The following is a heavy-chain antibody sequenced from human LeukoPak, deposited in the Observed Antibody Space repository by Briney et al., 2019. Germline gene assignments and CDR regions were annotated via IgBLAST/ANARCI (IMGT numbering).Heavy chain of an antibody. J-gene: IGHJ6*03. CDR3: AKATEYYYYMDV. CDR1: GFTFSSYW. CDR2: ISWDGGST. V-gene: IGHV3-43*01. Sequence: PGGSLRLSCAASGFTFSSYWMHWVRQAPGKGLEWVSLISWDGGSTYYADSVKGRFTISRDNSKNSLYLQMNSLRTEDTALYYCAKATEYYYYMDVWGKGTTVTVSS.